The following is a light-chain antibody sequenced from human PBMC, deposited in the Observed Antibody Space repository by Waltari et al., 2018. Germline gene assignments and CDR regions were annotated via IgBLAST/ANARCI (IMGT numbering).Light chain of an antibody. CDR1: SSDVGSYKL. J-gene: IGLJ2*01. CDR2: ADS. V-gene: IGLV2-23*01. CDR3: CSYAGSSTVK. Sequence: QSALTQPASVSGSPGQSITISCTGTSSDVGSYKLVSWYQQHPGKAPGPRSYADSNRPSGSSNRFSGSKSGNTASLTISGLQAEDEAAYYCCSYAGSSTVKFGEGTYLTVL.